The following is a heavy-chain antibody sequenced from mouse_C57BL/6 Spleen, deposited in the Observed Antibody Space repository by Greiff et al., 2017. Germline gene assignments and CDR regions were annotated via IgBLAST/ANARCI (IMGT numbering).Heavy chain of an antibody. D-gene: IGHD1-1*01. CDR2: IDPNSGGT. CDR1: GYTFTSYW. J-gene: IGHJ2*01. CDR3: ARGDYYGSSYPLFDY. V-gene: IGHV1-72*01. Sequence: VQLQQPGAELVKPGASVKLSCKASGYTFTSYWMHWVKQRPGRGLEWIGRIDPNSGGTKYNEKFKSKATLTGDKPSSTAYIQLSSLTSEDSAVYYCARGDYYGSSYPLFDYWGQGTTLTVSS.